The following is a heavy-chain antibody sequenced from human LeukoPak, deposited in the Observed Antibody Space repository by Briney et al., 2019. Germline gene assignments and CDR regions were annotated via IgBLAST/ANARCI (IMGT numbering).Heavy chain of an antibody. Sequence: ASVKVSCKASGGTFSSYAISWVRQAPGQGLEWMGGIIPIFGTANYAQKFQGRVTITADKSTSTAYMELSSLRSEDTAVYYCAREALHCSGGSCYSVEDCFDPWGQGTLVTVSS. CDR1: GGTFSSYA. CDR3: AREALHCSGGSCYSVEDCFDP. V-gene: IGHV1-69*06. CDR2: IIPIFGTA. J-gene: IGHJ5*02. D-gene: IGHD2-15*01.